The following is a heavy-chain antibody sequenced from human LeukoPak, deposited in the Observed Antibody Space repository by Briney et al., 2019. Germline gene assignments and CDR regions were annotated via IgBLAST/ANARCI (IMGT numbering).Heavy chain of an antibody. CDR1: GYTFTRYN. D-gene: IGHD6-13*01. CDR2: IIPIFGTA. Sequence: SVKVSCKASGYTFTRYNMHWVRQAPGQGLEWMGGIIPIFGTANYAQKFQGRVTITADESTSTAYMELSSLRSEDTAVYYCARDSVMYSSSRGFDYWGQGTLVTVSS. V-gene: IGHV1-69*13. CDR3: ARDSVMYSSSRGFDY. J-gene: IGHJ4*02.